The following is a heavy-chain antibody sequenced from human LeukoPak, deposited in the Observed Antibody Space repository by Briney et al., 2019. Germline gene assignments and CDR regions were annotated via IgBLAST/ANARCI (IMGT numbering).Heavy chain of an antibody. D-gene: IGHD1-26*01. CDR1: GGSISSYC. CDR3: VRASPVVGATDEGYYFDY. CDR2: IYTSGSP. V-gene: IGHV4-4*07. J-gene: IGHJ4*02. Sequence: SETLSLTCTVSGGSISSYCWMCLRPPAGRAVEWIGRIYTSGSPIYNPSLESRVTMSADTSKNQFSLKLSPVTAADTAVYYCVRASPVVGATDEGYYFDYWGQGTLVTDSS.